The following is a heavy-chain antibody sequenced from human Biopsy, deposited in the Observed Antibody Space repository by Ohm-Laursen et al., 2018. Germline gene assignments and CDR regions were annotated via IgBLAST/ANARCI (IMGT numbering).Heavy chain of an antibody. CDR2: IYSSGST. Sequence: SQTLSLTCTVSGGSLSSYYWSWIRQPAGEGLEWIGRIYSSGSTNYSPSLKSRVTLSMDTSKRQFSLKLSFVTAADTAVYYCARWTPEYDSSRYYLDAFDTWGQGTKVTVSS. J-gene: IGHJ3*02. V-gene: IGHV4-4*07. D-gene: IGHD3-22*01. CDR1: GGSLSSYY. CDR3: ARWTPEYDSSRYYLDAFDT.